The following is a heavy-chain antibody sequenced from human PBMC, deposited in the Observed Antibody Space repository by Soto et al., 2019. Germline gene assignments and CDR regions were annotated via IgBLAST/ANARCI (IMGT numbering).Heavy chain of an antibody. D-gene: IGHD3-3*01. CDR2: INHSGST. CDR1: GGSFSGYY. J-gene: IGHJ6*03. CDR3: ARGAPSDFWSGPYYYYMDV. Sequence: PSETLSLTCAVYGGSFSGYYWSWIRQPPGKGLEWIREINHSGSTNYNPSLKSRVTISVDTSKNQFSLKLSSVTAADTAVYYCARGAPSDFWSGPYYYYMDVWGKGTTVTVSS. V-gene: IGHV4-34*01.